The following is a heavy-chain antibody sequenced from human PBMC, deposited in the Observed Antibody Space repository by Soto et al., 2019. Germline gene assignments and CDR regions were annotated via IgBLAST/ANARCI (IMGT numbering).Heavy chain of an antibody. CDR2: ISTYNGNT. J-gene: IGHJ4*02. V-gene: IGHV1-18*01. CDR3: GRGPTDYYDNSANYFLDY. CDR1: GYTFITYG. Sequence: QVQLVQSGAEVKKPGASVKVSCKASGYTFITYGVSWVRQAPGQGLDWLGWISTYNGNTRNAERLQGRVTMTTDTTTNSSVMELRNLRSDDTAGYYCGRGPTDYYDNSANYFLDYWGQGTLVTVSS. D-gene: IGHD3-22*01.